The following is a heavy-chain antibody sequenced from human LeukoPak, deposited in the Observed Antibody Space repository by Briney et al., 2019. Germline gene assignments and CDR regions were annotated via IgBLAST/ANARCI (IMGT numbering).Heavy chain of an antibody. D-gene: IGHD4-23*01. J-gene: IGHJ4*02. CDR2: ISSSSTYT. CDR3: ARAKWTVVPFDY. Sequence: PGGSLRLSCAASGFTFSDYHMSWIRQAPGKGLEWVSYISSSSTYTNYADSVKGRFTISRDNDKNSLYLQMNSLRVDDTAVYCCARAKWTVVPFDYWGQGTLVTVSS. CDR1: GFTFSDYH. V-gene: IGHV3-11*05.